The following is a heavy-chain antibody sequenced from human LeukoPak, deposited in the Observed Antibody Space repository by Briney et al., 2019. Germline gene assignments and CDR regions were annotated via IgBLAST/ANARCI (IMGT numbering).Heavy chain of an antibody. Sequence: GGSLRLSCAASGFTFSNAWMSWVRQAPGKGLEWVGRIKSKTDGGTTDYAAPVKGRFTISRDDSKNTLYLRMNSLKTEDTAVYYCTTDMRWELWDEEFEYWGQGTLVTVSS. CDR3: TTDMRWELWDEEFEY. V-gene: IGHV3-15*01. CDR2: IKSKTDGGTT. CDR1: GFTFSNAW. D-gene: IGHD1-26*01. J-gene: IGHJ4*02.